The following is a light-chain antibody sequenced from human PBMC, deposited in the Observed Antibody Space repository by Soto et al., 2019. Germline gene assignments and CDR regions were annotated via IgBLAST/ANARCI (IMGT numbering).Light chain of an antibody. Sequence: SVWAHSPGRRSLSPGERAPLSFRVSHTTSTRYGAWYQQRRGVAPRLLVYGASKRADGIPDRFRGSGSGSEFSLTISGMEHADVAVYFYQLFGSCPPVIFGQGTRLEIK. CDR2: GAS. J-gene: IGKJ5*01. V-gene: IGKV3-20*01. CDR3: QLFGSCPPVI. CDR1: HTTSTRY.